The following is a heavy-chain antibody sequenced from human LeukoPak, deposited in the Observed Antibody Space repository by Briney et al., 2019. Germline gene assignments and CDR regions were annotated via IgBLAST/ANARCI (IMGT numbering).Heavy chain of an antibody. Sequence: SETLSLTCTVSGGSISSYYWSWIRQPPGKVLEWIGYIYYSGSTNYNPSLKSRVTISVDTSKNQFSLKLSSVTAADTAVYYCAGRRRSSTSLYYYYGMDVWGQGTTVTVSS. J-gene: IGHJ6*02. CDR2: IYYSGST. CDR3: AGRRRSSTSLYYYYGMDV. CDR1: GGSISSYY. D-gene: IGHD2-2*01. V-gene: IGHV4-59*08.